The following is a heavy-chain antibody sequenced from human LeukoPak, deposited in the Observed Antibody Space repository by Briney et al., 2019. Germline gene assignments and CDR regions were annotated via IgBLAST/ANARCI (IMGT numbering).Heavy chain of an antibody. V-gene: IGHV4-59*08. J-gene: IGHJ4*02. D-gene: IGHD3-22*01. CDR3: VGLHYHTSGLYYFFDC. Sequence: SGTLSLTCAVSGVSISSHYWSWIRQPPGKGLEWIGYIYYSVTTIYNPPLTRRRSISLNTSKNKFSVTQISMTAADTAVYYCVGLHYHTSGLYYFFDCWGEGT. CDR1: GVSISSHY. CDR2: IYYSVTT.